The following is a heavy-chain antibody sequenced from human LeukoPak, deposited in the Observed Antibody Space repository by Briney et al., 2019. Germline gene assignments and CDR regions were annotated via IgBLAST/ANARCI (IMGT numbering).Heavy chain of an antibody. D-gene: IGHD3-3*01. J-gene: IGHJ4*02. CDR2: INYSGST. Sequence: SETLSLTCAVYGGSFSGYYWSWIRQPPGKGLEWIGEINYSGSTNYNPSLKSRVTISVDTSKNQFSLKLSSVTAADTAVYYCARDYDFWSGIRGYFDYWGQGTLVTVSS. CDR1: GGSFSGYY. CDR3: ARDYDFWSGIRGYFDY. V-gene: IGHV4-34*01.